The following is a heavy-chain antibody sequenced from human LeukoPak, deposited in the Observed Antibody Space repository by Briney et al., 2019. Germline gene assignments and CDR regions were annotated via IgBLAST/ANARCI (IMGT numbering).Heavy chain of an antibody. Sequence: PGGSLRLSCTASGFTFSTYSMDWVRQAPGKGLEWVSSISTSGTYIYYADSPKGRFTISRDNAKNSLYLQTNSLRAEDTAVYYCARGSEYSSSSNWLDPWGQGTLVTVSS. V-gene: IGHV3-21*01. J-gene: IGHJ5*02. CDR2: ISTSGTYI. CDR3: ARGSEYSSSSNWLDP. CDR1: GFTFSTYS. D-gene: IGHD6-6*01.